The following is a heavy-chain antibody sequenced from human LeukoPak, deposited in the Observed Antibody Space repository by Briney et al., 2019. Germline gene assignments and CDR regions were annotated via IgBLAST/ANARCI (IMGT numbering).Heavy chain of an antibody. CDR2: IKKDGSEK. D-gene: IGHD3-16*01. V-gene: IGHV3-7*03. Sequence: PGGSLRLSCEASGFTFSNYWMGWVRQAPGKGLEWVANIKKDGSEKYYVDSAKGRFTISRDNVKNSLSLQMNSLRAEDTAVYYCAKGNDGYFDYWGQGTLVTVSS. CDR3: AKGNDGYFDY. J-gene: IGHJ4*02. CDR1: GFTFSNYW.